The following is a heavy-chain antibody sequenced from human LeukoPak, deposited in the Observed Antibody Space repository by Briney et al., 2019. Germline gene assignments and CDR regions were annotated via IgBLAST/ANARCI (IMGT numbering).Heavy chain of an antibody. CDR2: IYYSGST. CDR3: ARQGSGSLIDAFDI. Sequence: SETLSLTCTVSGGSISSYYWSWIRQPPGKGLEWIGYIYYSGSTNYNPSLKSRVTISVDMSKNQFSLKLSSVTAADTAVYYCARQGSGSLIDAFDIWGQGTMVTVSS. D-gene: IGHD1-26*01. CDR1: GGSISSYY. J-gene: IGHJ3*02. V-gene: IGHV4-59*08.